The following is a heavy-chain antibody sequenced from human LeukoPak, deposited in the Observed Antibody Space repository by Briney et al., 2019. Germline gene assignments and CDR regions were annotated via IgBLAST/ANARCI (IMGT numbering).Heavy chain of an antibody. CDR2: ISGSGNTT. Sequence: GGSLRLSCAAPGCIFSSYAMSWVRQAPGKGLEWVSTISGSGNTTYYADCVKGRFTISRDNTKNTLYLQMDSLRAEDTALYFCAKSNTTSWCSFDYWGQGTLVSVSS. CDR3: AKSNTTSWCSFDY. J-gene: IGHJ4*02. D-gene: IGHD6-13*01. CDR1: GCIFSSYA. V-gene: IGHV3-23*01.